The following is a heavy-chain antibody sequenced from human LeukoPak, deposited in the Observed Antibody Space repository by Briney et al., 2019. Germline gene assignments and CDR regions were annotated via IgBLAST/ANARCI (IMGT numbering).Heavy chain of an antibody. V-gene: IGHV1-69*13. J-gene: IGHJ4*02. Sequence: EASVKVSCKASGGTFSSYAISWVRQAPGQGLEWMGGIIPIFGTANYAQKFQGRVTITADESTSTAYMELSSLRSEDTAVYYCAREAVSSGWYYFDYWGQGTLVTVSS. CDR1: GGTFSSYA. CDR2: IIPIFGTA. D-gene: IGHD6-19*01. CDR3: AREAVSSGWYYFDY.